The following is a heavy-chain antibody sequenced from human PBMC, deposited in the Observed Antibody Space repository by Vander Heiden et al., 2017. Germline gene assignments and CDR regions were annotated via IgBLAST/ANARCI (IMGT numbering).Heavy chain of an antibody. J-gene: IGHJ3*02. V-gene: IGHV3-7*03. CDR3: AGRIFDI. Sequence: EVQLVETGGGLVQPGGSLRLSCARAGFTSSNYWMGWVGQAPGKGLEWVANIKEDGSEKYYLDSVKGRFIISRDNAKSSLYLQMSSLRAEDTAVYYCAGRIFDIWGQGTMVTVSS. D-gene: IGHD1-26*01. CDR1: GFTSSNYW. CDR2: IKEDGSEK.